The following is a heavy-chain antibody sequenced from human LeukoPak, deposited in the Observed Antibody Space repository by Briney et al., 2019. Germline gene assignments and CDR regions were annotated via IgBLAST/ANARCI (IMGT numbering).Heavy chain of an antibody. V-gene: IGHV3-53*01. CDR3: ARDQRYCSSSSCPWEPFDY. D-gene: IGHD2-2*01. CDR1: GFTVSSNY. Sequence: PGGSLRLSCAASGFTVSSNYMSWVRQAPGKGLEWVAVIYSGGSTYYADSVKGRFTISRDNAKNSLYPQMNSLRAEDTAVYYCARDQRYCSSSSCPWEPFDYWGQGTLVTVSS. J-gene: IGHJ4*02. CDR2: IYSGGST.